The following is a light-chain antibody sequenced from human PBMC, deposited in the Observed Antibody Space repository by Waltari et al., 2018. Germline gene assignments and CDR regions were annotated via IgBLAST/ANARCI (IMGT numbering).Light chain of an antibody. Sequence: QSALTQPASVSGSPGQSITISCTGTSNDVGGYGYVSWYQQYPGRASKLIIYEVSYRPSGMSTRFSGSRSGNTAALTISGLQADDEADYYCSSHTSTVPHVFGTGTRVTV. V-gene: IGLV2-14*01. CDR3: SSHTSTVPHV. CDR2: EVS. CDR1: SNDVGGYGY. J-gene: IGLJ1*01.